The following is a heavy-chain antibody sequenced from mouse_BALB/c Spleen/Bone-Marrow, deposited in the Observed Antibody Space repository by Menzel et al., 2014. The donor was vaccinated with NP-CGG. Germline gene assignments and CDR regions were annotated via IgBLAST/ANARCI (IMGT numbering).Heavy chain of an antibody. CDR1: GFTFSSYA. D-gene: IGHD1-1*01. V-gene: IGHV5-9-3*01. Sequence: DVKLVESGGGLVKPGGSLKLSCAASGFTFSSYAMPWVRQTPEKRLEWVATISSGGSYTYYPDSVKGRFTISRDNAKNTLYLQMSSLRSEDTAMYYCARHETTVVATDAMDYWGQGTSVTVSS. CDR3: ARHETTVVATDAMDY. J-gene: IGHJ4*01. CDR2: ISSGGSYT.